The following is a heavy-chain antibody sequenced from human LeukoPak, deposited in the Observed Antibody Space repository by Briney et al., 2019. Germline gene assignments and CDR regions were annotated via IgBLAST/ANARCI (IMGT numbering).Heavy chain of an antibody. Sequence: GGSLRLSCAAFGFTFSSYAMSWVRQAPGKGLEWVSVISGSGGDRYYADSVKGRFIISRDNPKNTLYLQMNSLRADDAAVYYCAKIAGLYVFDYWGQGTLVTLSS. V-gene: IGHV3-23*01. CDR3: AKIAGLYVFDY. J-gene: IGHJ4*02. CDR2: ISGSGGDR. D-gene: IGHD3-10*01. CDR1: GFTFSSYA.